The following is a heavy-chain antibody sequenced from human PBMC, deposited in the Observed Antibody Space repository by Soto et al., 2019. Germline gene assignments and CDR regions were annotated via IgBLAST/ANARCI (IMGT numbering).Heavy chain of an antibody. CDR1: GGSISSGGYY. CDR3: AREPLAAAAERYFDY. V-gene: IGHV4-31*03. CDR2: IYYSGST. J-gene: IGHJ4*02. Sequence: PSETLSLTCTVSGGSISSGGYYWSWIRQHPGKGLEWIGYIYYSGSTYYNPSLKSRVTISVDTSKNQFSLKLSSVTAADTAVYYCAREPLAAAAERYFDYWGQGTLGTVSS. D-gene: IGHD6-13*01.